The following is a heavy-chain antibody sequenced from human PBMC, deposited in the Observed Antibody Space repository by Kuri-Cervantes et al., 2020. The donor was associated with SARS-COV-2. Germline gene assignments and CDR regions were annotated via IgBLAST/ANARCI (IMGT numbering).Heavy chain of an antibody. CDR3: ARGGGVPAATYYYYYYMDV. Sequence: SETLSLTCTVSGGSISSGSYYWSWIRQPAGKGLEWIGRIYTSGSTNYNPSLKSRVTISVDTSKNQFSLKLSSVTAADTAVYYCARGGGVPAATYYYYYYMDVWGKGNTVNVSS. CDR1: GGSISSGSYY. CDR2: IYTSGST. D-gene: IGHD2-2*01. J-gene: IGHJ6*03. V-gene: IGHV4-61*02.